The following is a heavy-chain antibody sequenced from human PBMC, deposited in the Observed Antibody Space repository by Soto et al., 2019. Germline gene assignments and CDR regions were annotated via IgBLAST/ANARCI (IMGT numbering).Heavy chain of an antibody. D-gene: IGHD3-22*01. J-gene: IGHJ4*02. V-gene: IGHV1-46*01. CDR3: AAFYYYDSSGYYADRSFDY. Sequence: ASVKVSCKASGYTFTSYYMHWVRQAPGQGLEWMGIINPSGGSTSYAQKFQGRVTMTRDTSTSTVYMELSSLRSEDTAVYYCAAFYYYDSSGYYADRSFDYWGQGTLVTVSS. CDR1: GYTFTSYY. CDR2: INPSGGST.